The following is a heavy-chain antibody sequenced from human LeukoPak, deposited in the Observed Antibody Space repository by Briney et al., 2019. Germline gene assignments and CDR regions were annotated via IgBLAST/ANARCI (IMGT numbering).Heavy chain of an antibody. CDR3: AKDVYYYDFWSGYSLDY. V-gene: IGHV3-30*02. D-gene: IGHD3-3*01. CDR2: IRYDGSNK. Sequence: GGSLRLSCAASGFTFSSYGMHWVRQAPGKGLEWVAFIRYDGSNKYYADSVKGRFTISRDNSKNTLYLQMNSLRAEDTAVYYCAKDVYYYDFWSGYSLDYWGQGTLVTVSS. J-gene: IGHJ4*02. CDR1: GFTFSSYG.